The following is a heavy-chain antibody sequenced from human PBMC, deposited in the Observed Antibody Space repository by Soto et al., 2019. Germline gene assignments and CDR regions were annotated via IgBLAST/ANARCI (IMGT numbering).Heavy chain of an antibody. CDR3: ARDVGYCISNSCYPDYYYGMDV. J-gene: IGHJ6*02. D-gene: IGHD2-2*03. CDR1: GFTFSSYW. Sequence: EVQLVESGGGLVQPGGSLRLSCAASGFTFSSYWMSWVRQAPGKGLEWVANIKQDGSEKYYVDAVKGRFTISRDNAKNSLYLQMNSLRAEDTAVYYCARDVGYCISNSCYPDYYYGMDVWGQGTTVTVSS. V-gene: IGHV3-7*01. CDR2: IKQDGSEK.